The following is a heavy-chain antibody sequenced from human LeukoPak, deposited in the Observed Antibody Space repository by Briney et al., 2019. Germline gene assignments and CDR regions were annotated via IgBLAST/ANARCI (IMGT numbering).Heavy chain of an antibody. CDR1: GDSISSNS. CDR2: IFSGGSN. J-gene: IGHJ4*02. D-gene: IGHD7-27*01. Sequence: SETLSLTRTVSGDSISSNSWTWIREPLGEGLEWIGSIFSGGSNDYNPYLKSRVIISVDTSMNQFSLNLSSVTAADTAVYYCARGWGYLEYWGQGTLVTVSS. CDR3: ARGWGYLEY. V-gene: IGHV4-59*08.